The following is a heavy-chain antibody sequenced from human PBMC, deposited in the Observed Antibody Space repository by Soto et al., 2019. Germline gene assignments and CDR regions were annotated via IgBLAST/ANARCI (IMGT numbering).Heavy chain of an antibody. CDR3: ARDLGNSSSDNWFDP. V-gene: IGHV1-18*04. CDR2: LSAYNGNT. J-gene: IGHJ5*02. D-gene: IGHD6-6*01. CDR1: GYTFTSYG. Sequence: ASVKVSCKASGYTFTSYGISWVRPAPLRGLEWMGWLSAYNGNTNYAQKLQGRVTMTTDTSTSTAYMELRSLRSDDTAVYYCARDLGNSSSDNWFDPWGQGTLVTVSS.